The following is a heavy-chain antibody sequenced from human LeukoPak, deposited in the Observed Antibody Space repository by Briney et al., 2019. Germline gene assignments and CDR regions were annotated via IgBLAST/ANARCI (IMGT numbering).Heavy chain of an antibody. CDR3: ARPYYYDSRIDP. J-gene: IGHJ5*02. Sequence: SETLSLTCTVSGGSISSGDYYWSWIRQPPGKGLEWIGYMYYSGNTYYNPSLKSRVTTSLDTSKNQFSLKLSSVTAADTAVYYCARPYYYDSRIDPWGQGTLVTVSS. CDR1: GGSISSGDYY. D-gene: IGHD3-22*01. V-gene: IGHV4-30-4*01. CDR2: MYYSGNT.